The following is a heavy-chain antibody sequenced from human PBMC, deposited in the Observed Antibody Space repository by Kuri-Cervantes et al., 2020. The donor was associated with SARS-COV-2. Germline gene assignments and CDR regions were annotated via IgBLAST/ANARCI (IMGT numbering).Heavy chain of an antibody. CDR2: ISSSSSTI. CDR1: GFTFSSYS. CDR3: ARAISSWFDY. D-gene: IGHD6-13*01. J-gene: IGHJ4*02. Sequence: GGSLRLSCAASGFTFSSYSMNWVRQAPGKGLEWVSYISSSSSTIYYADSVKGRFTISRDSAKNSLYLQMNSLRDEDTAVYYCARAISSWFDYWGQGTLVTVST. V-gene: IGHV3-48*02.